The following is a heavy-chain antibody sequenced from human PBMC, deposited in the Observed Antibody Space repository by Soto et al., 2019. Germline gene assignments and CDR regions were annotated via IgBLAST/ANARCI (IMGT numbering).Heavy chain of an antibody. V-gene: IGHV3-53*01. Sequence: PGGSLRLSCAASGCSVSVYYMNWVRQAPGKGLEWVSIIYSGRTTYYADSVKGRFTISRDDSKNTLYLQMTSLRPEDTALYYCVRGPADSMLRLLEWPYGDYWGQGTVVTDAS. CDR3: VRGPADSMLRLLEWPYGDY. CDR1: GCSVSVYY. CDR2: IYSGRTT. D-gene: IGHD3-3*01. J-gene: IGHJ4*02.